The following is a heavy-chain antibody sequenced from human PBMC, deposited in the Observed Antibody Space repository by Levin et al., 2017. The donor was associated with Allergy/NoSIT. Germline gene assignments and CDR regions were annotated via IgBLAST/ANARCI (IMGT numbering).Heavy chain of an antibody. V-gene: IGHV3-13*01. Sequence: GESLKISCAASGFTFSSYDMHWVRQATGKGLEWVSAIGTAGDTYYPGSVKGRFTISRENAKNSLYLQMNSLRAGDTAVYYCARVADSSGYYWYFDRWGRGTLVTVSS. J-gene: IGHJ2*01. D-gene: IGHD3-22*01. CDR1: GFTFSSYD. CDR3: ARVADSSGYYWYFDR. CDR2: IGTAGDT.